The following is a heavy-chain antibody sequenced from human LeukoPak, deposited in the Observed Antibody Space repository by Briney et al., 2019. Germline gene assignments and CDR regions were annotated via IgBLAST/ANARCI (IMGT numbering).Heavy chain of an antibody. CDR1: GYTFSGYY. J-gene: IGHJ4*02. V-gene: IGHV1-2*02. Sequence: ASVKVSCKASGYTFSGYYMHWLRQAPGQGLEWMGWINPNSGGTNHAQKFQGRVTMTRDTSISTAYMELSRLRSDDTAMYYCAIGDFFDYWGQGTLVTVSS. CDR3: AIGDFFDY. CDR2: INPNSGGT. D-gene: IGHD4-17*01.